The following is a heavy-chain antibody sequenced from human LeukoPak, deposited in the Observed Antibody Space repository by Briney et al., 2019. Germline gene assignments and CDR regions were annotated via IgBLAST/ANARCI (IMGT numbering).Heavy chain of an antibody. CDR2: IYTSGSA. Sequence: TSETLSLTRTVSVVSLCSYSSSWIRQPPGKGLGWIGRIYTSGSANYNPSLTGRVTISVDTSKNQFSLKLSSVTAADTAVYYCARFLYDQTAFDIWGQGTMVTVSS. V-gene: IGHV4-4*07. CDR3: ARFLYDQTAFDI. CDR1: VVSLCSYS. J-gene: IGHJ3*02. D-gene: IGHD2/OR15-2a*01.